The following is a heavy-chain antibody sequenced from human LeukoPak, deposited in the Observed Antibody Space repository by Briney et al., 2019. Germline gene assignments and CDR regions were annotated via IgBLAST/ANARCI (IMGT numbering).Heavy chain of an antibody. V-gene: IGHV3-30-3*01. CDR1: GFTFSSYA. J-gene: IGHJ4*02. CDR2: ISYDGSNK. Sequence: GGSLRLSCAASGFTFSSYAMHWVRQAPGKGLEWVAVISYDGSNKYYADSVKGRFTISRDNSKNTLYLQMNSLRAEDTAVYYCARDPGGRGSYGDYWGQGTLVTVSS. CDR3: ARDPGGRGSYGDY. D-gene: IGHD1-26*01.